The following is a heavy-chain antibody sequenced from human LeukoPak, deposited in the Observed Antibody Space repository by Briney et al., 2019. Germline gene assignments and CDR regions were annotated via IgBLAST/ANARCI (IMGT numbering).Heavy chain of an antibody. Sequence: PSETLSLTCTVSNASISSNTYYRAWIRQPPGKGLEYIGSINYRGSTYYNPSLKSRVTLSVDTSKNQFSLKLNSVTAADTAVYYCATYKYDYAWGNQHFDYWGQGTLVAVSS. J-gene: IGHJ4*02. V-gene: IGHV4-39*07. D-gene: IGHD3-16*01. CDR1: NASISSNTYY. CDR3: ATYKYDYAWGNQHFDY. CDR2: INYRGST.